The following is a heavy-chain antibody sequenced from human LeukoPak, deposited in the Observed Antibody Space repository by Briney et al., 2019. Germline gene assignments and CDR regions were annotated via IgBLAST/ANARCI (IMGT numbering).Heavy chain of an antibody. CDR3: ARSARHYYDSSGYSGH. J-gene: IGHJ4*02. Sequence: GASVKVSCKASGYTFTSYGISWVRQAPGQGLEWMGRIIPILGIANYAQKLQGRVTMTTDTSTSTAYMELRSLGSDDTAVYYCARSARHYYDSSGYSGHWGQGTLVTVSS. V-gene: IGHV1-18*01. D-gene: IGHD3-22*01. CDR1: GYTFTSYG. CDR2: IIPILGIA.